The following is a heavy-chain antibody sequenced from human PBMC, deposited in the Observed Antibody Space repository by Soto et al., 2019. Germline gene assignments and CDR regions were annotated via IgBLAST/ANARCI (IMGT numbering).Heavy chain of an antibody. V-gene: IGHV4-39*01. D-gene: IGHD6-6*01. Sequence: SETLSLTCTVSGDSISSSNYYWGWIRQPPGKGLEWIGCINDTGTTYYNPSLQSRVTISVDTSKSQLSLNLSSVTAADRAVYYCARPYFSSSSMFDYWGQGTLVPVSS. CDR2: INDTGTT. CDR3: ARPYFSSSSMFDY. CDR1: GDSISSSNYY. J-gene: IGHJ4*02.